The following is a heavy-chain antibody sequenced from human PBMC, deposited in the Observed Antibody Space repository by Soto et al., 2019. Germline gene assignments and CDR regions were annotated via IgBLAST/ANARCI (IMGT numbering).Heavy chain of an antibody. CDR2: MNPNSGNT. D-gene: IGHD6-19*01. V-gene: IGHV1-8*01. CDR1: GYTFTSYD. J-gene: IGHJ5*02. Sequence: ASVKVSCKASGYTFTSYDINWVRQATGQGLEWMGWMNPNSGNTGYAQKFQGRVTMTRNTSISTAYMELSSLRSEDTAVYYCAIERIAVAGGTHNWFDPWGQGTLVTVYS. CDR3: AIERIAVAGGTHNWFDP.